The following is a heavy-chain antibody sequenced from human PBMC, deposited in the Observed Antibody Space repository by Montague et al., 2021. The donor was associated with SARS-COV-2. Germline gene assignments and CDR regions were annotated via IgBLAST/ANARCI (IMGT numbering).Heavy chain of an antibody. Sequence: SETLSLTCAISGGSFSNYYWSWIRQPAGKGLEWIGRIYTSGSTNYNPSLKSRVTISVDTSKNQFSLKLSSVTAADTAVYYCARMGWLRGWFDPWGQGTLVTVSS. CDR3: ARMGWLRGWFDP. D-gene: IGHD5-12*01. CDR1: GGSFSNYY. J-gene: IGHJ5*02. CDR2: IYTSGST. V-gene: IGHV4-4*07.